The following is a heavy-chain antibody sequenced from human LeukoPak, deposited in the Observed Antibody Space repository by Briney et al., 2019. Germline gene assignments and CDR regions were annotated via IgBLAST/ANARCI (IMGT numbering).Heavy chain of an antibody. CDR1: GGSISSHY. CDR2: IYTSGST. J-gene: IGHJ4*02. V-gene: IGHV4-4*07. CDR3: ARQASSGSYYDDY. Sequence: SETLSLTCTVSGGSISSHYWSWIRQPAGKGLEWIGRIYTSGSTNYNPSLKSRVTMSVDTSKNQFSLKLSSVTAADTAVYYCARQASSGSYYDDYWGQGTLVTVSS. D-gene: IGHD3-10*01.